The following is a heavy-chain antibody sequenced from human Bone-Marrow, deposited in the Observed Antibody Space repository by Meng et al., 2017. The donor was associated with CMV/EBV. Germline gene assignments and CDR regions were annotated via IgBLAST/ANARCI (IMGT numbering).Heavy chain of an antibody. D-gene: IGHD2-2*01. CDR2: IKQDGSEK. J-gene: IGHJ4*02. CDR3: ASEPDYY. CDR1: GFTFSNYA. V-gene: IGHV3-7*01. Sequence: GESLKISCAASGFTFSNYAMHWVRQAPGKGLEWVANIKQDGSEKYYVDSVKGRFTISRDNAKNSLYLQMNSLRAEDTAVYYCASEPDYYWGQGTLVTVSS.